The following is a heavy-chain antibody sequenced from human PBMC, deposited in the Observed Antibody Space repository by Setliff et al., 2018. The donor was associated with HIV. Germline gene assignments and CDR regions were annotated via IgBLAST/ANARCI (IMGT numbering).Heavy chain of an antibody. J-gene: IGHJ4*02. CDR2: FISDDSST. V-gene: IGHV3-74*01. D-gene: IGHD5-18*01. CDR1: GFTFSSFG. CDR3: ARGDSYGTFDY. Sequence: TGGSLRLSCAASGFTFSSFGMHWVRQAPGKGLEWVSCFISDDSSTRYADSVKGRFTISRDNAKNMLYLQMNSLRAEDTAMYYCARGDSYGTFDYWGQGTLVTVSS.